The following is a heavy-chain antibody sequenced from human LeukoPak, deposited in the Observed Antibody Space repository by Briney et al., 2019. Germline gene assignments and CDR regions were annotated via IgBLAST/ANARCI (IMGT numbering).Heavy chain of an antibody. Sequence: GGSLRLSCAASGFTFNNYAMSWVRQAPGKGLEWVSGISGSGGTTYYADSVKGRFTISRDNSKNTLYLQMNSLRAEDTAVYYCARAMMVVANLWGVFDYWGQGTLVTVSS. CDR2: ISGSGGTT. CDR1: GFTFNNYA. J-gene: IGHJ4*02. CDR3: ARAMMVVANLWGVFDY. D-gene: IGHD3-22*01. V-gene: IGHV3-23*01.